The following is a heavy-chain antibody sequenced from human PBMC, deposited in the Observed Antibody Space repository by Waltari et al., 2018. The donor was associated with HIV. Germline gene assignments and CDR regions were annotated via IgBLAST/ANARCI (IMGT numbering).Heavy chain of an antibody. Sequence: EVQLLASGGGLVQPGGSLRLSCAASGFTLRRYAMTWVRQAPGKGLEWVSAISDIGGSTYYADSVKGRFTISRDNSKNTLYLQMKSLRTEDTAVFYCAKGDSQDYYYYGMDVWDQGTTVTVSS. CDR1: GFTLRRYA. CDR3: AKGDSQDYYYYGMDV. CDR2: ISDIGGST. V-gene: IGHV3-23*01. J-gene: IGHJ6*02. D-gene: IGHD4-4*01.